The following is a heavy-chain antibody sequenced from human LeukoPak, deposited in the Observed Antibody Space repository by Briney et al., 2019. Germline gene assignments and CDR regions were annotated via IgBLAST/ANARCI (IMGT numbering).Heavy chain of an antibody. CDR1: GGSISSYY. CDR2: IYYSGST. Sequence: PSETLSLTCTVSGGSISSYYWSWIRQPPGKGLGWIGYIYYSGSTNYNPSLKSRVTISADTSKNQFSLKLSSVTAADTAVYYCARELSSGWYLGSAFDVWGQGTMVTVSS. J-gene: IGHJ3*01. CDR3: ARELSSGWYLGSAFDV. V-gene: IGHV4-59*01. D-gene: IGHD6-19*01.